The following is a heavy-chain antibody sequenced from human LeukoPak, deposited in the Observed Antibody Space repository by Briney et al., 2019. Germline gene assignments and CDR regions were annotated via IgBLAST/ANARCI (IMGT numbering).Heavy chain of an antibody. Sequence: ASVKVSCKASGGTFSSYAISWVRQAPGQGLEWMGRIIPILGIGNYAQKFQGRVTITADKSTSTAYMELSSLRSEDTAVYYCARDRVVPGNWFDPWGQGTLVTVSS. CDR2: IIPILGIG. CDR3: ARDRVVPGNWFDP. J-gene: IGHJ5*02. V-gene: IGHV1-69*04. D-gene: IGHD2-2*01. CDR1: GGTFSSYA.